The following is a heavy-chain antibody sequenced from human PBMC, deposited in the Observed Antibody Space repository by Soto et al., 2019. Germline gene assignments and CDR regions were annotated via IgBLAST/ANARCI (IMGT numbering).Heavy chain of an antibody. CDR2: IRSKPQNYAT. CDR1: GFSFSDSA. V-gene: IGHV3-73*02. CDR3: VRASWNYYSYGMDI. Sequence: EVQLVESGGGLVQPGGSLKLSCAASGFSFSDSAMQWVRQASGKGLEWVGRIRSKPQNYATAYAASVQGRFTISRDDSKNTAVLQMNSLKTEDTAVYYWVRASWNYYSYGMDIGGQGTTVTVSS. D-gene: IGHD1-1*01. J-gene: IGHJ6*02.